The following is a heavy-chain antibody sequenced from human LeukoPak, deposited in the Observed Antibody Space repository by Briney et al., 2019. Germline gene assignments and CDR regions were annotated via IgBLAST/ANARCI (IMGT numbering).Heavy chain of an antibody. CDR3: AKVISPYYYSYTMDV. V-gene: IGHV3-30*18. J-gene: IGHJ6*02. CDR2: IPYDGSSK. Sequence: GGSLRLSCAASRFSFSTYAMHWVRQAPGKGLEWVSLIPYDGSSKYYADSVRGRFSISRDNSKNTLYLQMDSLGAEDTAIYFCAKVISPYYYSYTMDVWGQGTTVTVSS. CDR1: RFSFSTYA.